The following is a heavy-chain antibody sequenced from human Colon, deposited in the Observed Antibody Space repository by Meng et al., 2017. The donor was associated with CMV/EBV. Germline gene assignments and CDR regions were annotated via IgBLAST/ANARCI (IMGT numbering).Heavy chain of an antibody. V-gene: IGHV3-30*02. CDR3: AKQRVTGRMKWDFDQ. J-gene: IGHJ4*02. D-gene: IGHD2-21*02. CDR2: LRSDGTHD. Sequence: GESLKISCAASGFPFSDYGIHWVRQAPGKGLEWVAFLRSDGTHDLYSDSVKGRFTISRDNSKNTVFLEMTSLRPEDAATYYCAKQRVTGRMKWDFDQWGQRTLVTVSS. CDR1: GFPFSDYG.